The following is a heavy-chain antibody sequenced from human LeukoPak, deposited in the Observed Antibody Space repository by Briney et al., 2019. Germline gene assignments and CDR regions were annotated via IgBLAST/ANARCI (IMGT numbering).Heavy chain of an antibody. D-gene: IGHD3-22*01. J-gene: IGHJ5*02. V-gene: IGHV3-74*01. CDR1: GFTFSSYW. CDR3: ARGGYYSYNWFDP. CDR2: INSDGSST. Sequence: GGSLSLSCEASGFTFSSYWMHWVRQAPGKGLVWVSRINSDGSSTNYADSVKGRFTISRDNVKNTPCLQMNSLRAEDTAVYYCARGGYYSYNWFDPWGQGTLVTVSS.